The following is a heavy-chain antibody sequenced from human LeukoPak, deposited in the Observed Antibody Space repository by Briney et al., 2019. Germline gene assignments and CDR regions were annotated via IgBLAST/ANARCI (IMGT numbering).Heavy chain of an antibody. CDR2: IYHSGST. CDR3: ARDRSSSDY. J-gene: IGHJ4*02. Sequence: SETLSLTCTVSGYSISSGYYWGWIRQPPGKGLEWIGSIYHSGSTYYNPSLKSRVTISVDTSKNQFSLKLSSVTAAGTAVYYCARDRSSSDYWGQGTLVTVSS. D-gene: IGHD6-19*01. CDR1: GYSISSGYY. V-gene: IGHV4-38-2*02.